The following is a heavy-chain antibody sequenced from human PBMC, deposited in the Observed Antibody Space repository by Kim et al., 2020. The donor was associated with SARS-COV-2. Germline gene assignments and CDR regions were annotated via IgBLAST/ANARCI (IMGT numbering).Heavy chain of an antibody. J-gene: IGHJ6*02. CDR1: GGSISSYY. D-gene: IGHD6-13*01. V-gene: IGHV4-59*01. Sequence: SETLSLTCTVSGGSISSYYWSWIRQPPGKGLEWIGYIYYSGSTNYNPSLKSRVTISVDTSKNQFSLKLSSVTAADTAVYYCARDSGVVTAAGRYYYYYGMDVWGQGTTVTVSS. CDR2: IYYSGST. CDR3: ARDSGVVTAAGRYYYYYGMDV.